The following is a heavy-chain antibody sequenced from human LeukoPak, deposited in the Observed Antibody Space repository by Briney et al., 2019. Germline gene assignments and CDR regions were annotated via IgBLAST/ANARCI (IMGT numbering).Heavy chain of an antibody. CDR3: ARDRRGYHMDV. CDR1: GFTFSSYS. CDR2: ISSSSSYI. Sequence: GGSLRLSCAASGFTFSSYSMNWVRQAPGKGLEWVSSISSSSSYIYYADSVKGRFTISRDNAKNSLYLQMNSLRAEDTAVYYCARDRRGYHMDVWGKGTTVTVSS. J-gene: IGHJ6*03. V-gene: IGHV3-21*01. D-gene: IGHD3-16*01.